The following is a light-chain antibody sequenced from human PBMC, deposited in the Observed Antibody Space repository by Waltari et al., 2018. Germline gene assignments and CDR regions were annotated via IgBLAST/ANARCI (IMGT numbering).Light chain of an antibody. CDR2: KAS. J-gene: IGLJ2*01. CDR1: KLGDKY. CDR3: QAWDSSTEKVV. V-gene: IGLV3-1*01. Sequence: SYELTQPPSVSVSPGQTASITCSGDKLGDKYACWYQQKPGQSPVLGIDKASKRPSGFPGRFAGSNSGNKATLTISGTQAMDEADYYCQAWDSSTEKVVFGGGTKLTVL.